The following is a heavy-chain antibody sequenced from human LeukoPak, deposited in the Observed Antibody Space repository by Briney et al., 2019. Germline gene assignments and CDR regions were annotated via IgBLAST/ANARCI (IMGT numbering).Heavy chain of an antibody. V-gene: IGHV4-39*01. CDR1: GDSISSTTYN. CDR2: IYYRGNY. Sequence: SETLSLTCTVSGDSISSTTYNWVFIPQPPGQGLEWIVSIYYRGNYYYNPSLKSRVTISVDTSNNQFSLKLSSVTAADTAVYYCARLYSGTRPPDYWGQGTLVTVSS. CDR3: ARLYSGTRPPDY. D-gene: IGHD6-6*01. J-gene: IGHJ4*02.